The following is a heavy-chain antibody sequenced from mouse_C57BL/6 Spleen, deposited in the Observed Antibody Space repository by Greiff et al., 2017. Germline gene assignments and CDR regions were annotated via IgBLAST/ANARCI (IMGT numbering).Heavy chain of an antibody. J-gene: IGHJ1*03. CDR3: ARVYYYGSSHWYFDV. V-gene: IGHV5-4*03. Sequence: EVKLVESGGGLVKPGGSLKLSCAASGFTFSSYAMSWVRQTPEKRLEWVATISDGGSYTYYPDNVKGRFTISRDNAKNNLYLQMSHLKSEDTAMYYCARVYYYGSSHWYFDVWGTGTTVTGSS. CDR2: ISDGGSYT. CDR1: GFTFSSYA. D-gene: IGHD1-1*01.